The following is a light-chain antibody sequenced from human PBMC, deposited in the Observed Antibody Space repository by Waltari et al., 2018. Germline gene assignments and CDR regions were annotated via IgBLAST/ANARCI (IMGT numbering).Light chain of an antibody. J-gene: IGLJ3*02. CDR1: SSNIGRNP. CDR2: SDD. CDR3: STWDDSLNGQV. Sequence: QSVLTQPPSASGSPGQRVIISCSGSSSNIGRNPVNWYQQLPGTAPTLLIYSDDQRPSGVPERFSGSQSGASASLGITGLLAEDEAVYHCSTWDDSLNGQVFGGGSKVTVL. V-gene: IGLV1-44*01.